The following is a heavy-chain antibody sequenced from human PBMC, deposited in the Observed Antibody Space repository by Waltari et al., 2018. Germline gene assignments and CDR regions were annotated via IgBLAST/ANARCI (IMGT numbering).Heavy chain of an antibody. CDR1: GFILNNLA. Sequence: EVQLVESGGGLVKPGGSLSLSCLGSGFILNNLAFSWVRQAPGKGLEWVSAISTGGSYIYYSDSVKGRFTISRDNAKNSLFLQLDSLRAEDTAIYFCARDLSSPGNYFDSWGQGTLVTVSS. J-gene: IGHJ4*02. CDR2: ISTGGSYI. V-gene: IGHV3-21*06. D-gene: IGHD2-2*01. CDR3: ARDLSSPGNYFDS.